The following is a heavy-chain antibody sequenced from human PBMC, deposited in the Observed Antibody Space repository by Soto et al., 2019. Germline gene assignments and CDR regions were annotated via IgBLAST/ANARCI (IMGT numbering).Heavy chain of an antibody. CDR3: ARGSGHYYDFEF. V-gene: IGHV1-3*01. Sequence: EASVKVSCKASGYIFTTSAIHWLRQAPGQRLEWMAWINSYSGNTEYSQKFQGRLTITRDRSASTAYMELSSLTFEDTAIYYCARGSGHYYDFEFWGQGTLVTVSS. CDR2: INSYSGNT. CDR1: GYIFTTSA. D-gene: IGHD3-22*01. J-gene: IGHJ4*02.